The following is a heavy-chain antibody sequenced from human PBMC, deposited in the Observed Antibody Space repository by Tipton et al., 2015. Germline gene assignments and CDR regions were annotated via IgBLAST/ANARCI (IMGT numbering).Heavy chain of an antibody. CDR3: ACHDYDLLTRDYQTVDY. CDR1: AYSITSDYY. D-gene: IGHD3-9*01. V-gene: IGHV4-38-2*01. Sequence: TLSLTCAVSAYSITSDYYWGWIRQPPGKGLEWIESISHSGNTYYTPSLKSRVTISADTSKNQFSLRLSSVTAADTAVYYCACHDYDLLTRDYQTVDYWGQGTVVTVSS. CDR2: ISHSGNT. J-gene: IGHJ4*02.